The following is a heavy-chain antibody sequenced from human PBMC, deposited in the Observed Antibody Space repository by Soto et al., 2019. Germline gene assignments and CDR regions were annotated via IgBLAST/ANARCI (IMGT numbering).Heavy chain of an antibody. Sequence: SETLSLTCTVSGGSISSGDYYWSWIRQPPGKGLEWIGYIYYSGSTYYNLSLKSRVTISVDTSKSQFSLKLSSVTAADTAVYYCARLGELPDYYYGMDVWGQGTTVTVSS. V-gene: IGHV4-30-4*01. J-gene: IGHJ6*02. CDR2: IYYSGST. CDR1: GGSISSGDYY. D-gene: IGHD3-10*01. CDR3: ARLGELPDYYYGMDV.